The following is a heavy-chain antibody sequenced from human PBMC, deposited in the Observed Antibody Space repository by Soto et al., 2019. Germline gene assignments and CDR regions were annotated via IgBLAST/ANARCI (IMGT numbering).Heavy chain of an antibody. J-gene: IGHJ4*02. CDR1: GFAFSNDA. Sequence: PGGSLILSCAASGFAFSNDAMSWVRQAPGKGLEWVSVISGSGDGTSYADSVKGRFAISRDNSKNTLYLQMNSLRAEDTALYYCAKDSDPSTSWYGFDYWGQGTLVTVSS. V-gene: IGHV3-23*01. D-gene: IGHD2-2*01. CDR2: ISGSGDGT. CDR3: AKDSDPSTSWYGFDY.